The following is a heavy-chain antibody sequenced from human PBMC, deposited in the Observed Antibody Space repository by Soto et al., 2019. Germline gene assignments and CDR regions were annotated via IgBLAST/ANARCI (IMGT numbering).Heavy chain of an antibody. CDR1: GGSISSYY. CDR3: ERFQFSIAAAAAGLYYYYYMDV. V-gene: IGHV4-59*01. J-gene: IGHJ6*03. CDR2: IYYSGST. Sequence: SETLSLTCTVSGGSISSYYWSWIRQPPGKGLEWIGYIYYSGSTNYNPSLKSRVTISVDTSKNQLSLKLSSVTAADTAVYYCERFQFSIAAAAAGLYYYYYMDVWGKGTTVTVSS. D-gene: IGHD6-13*01.